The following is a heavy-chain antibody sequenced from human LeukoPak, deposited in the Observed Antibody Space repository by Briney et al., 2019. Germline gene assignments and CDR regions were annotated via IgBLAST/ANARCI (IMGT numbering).Heavy chain of an antibody. J-gene: IGHJ4*02. Sequence: SETLSLTCTVSGGSISSSSYYWGWIRQPPGKGLEWIGSIYYSGSTYYNPSLKSRVTISVDTSKNQFSLKLSSVTAADTAVYYCARDTARRLDYWGQGTLVTVSS. CDR1: GGSISSSSYY. V-gene: IGHV4-39*07. CDR2: IYYSGST. D-gene: IGHD2-21*02. CDR3: ARDTARRLDY.